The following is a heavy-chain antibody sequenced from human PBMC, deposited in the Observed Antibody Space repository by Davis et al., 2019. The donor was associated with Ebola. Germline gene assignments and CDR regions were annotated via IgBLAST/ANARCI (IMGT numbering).Heavy chain of an antibody. CDR3: ARVAPPDYYYYMDV. Sequence: PGGSLRLSCAASGFTFSSYSMNWVRQAPGKGLEWVSFISMSSSYIYYRDSVKGRFTISRDNAKNSLFLQMNNLRAEDTAVYFCARVAPPDYYYYMDVWGEGTTVTVSS. CDR1: GFTFSSYS. V-gene: IGHV3-21*03. CDR2: ISMSSSYI. J-gene: IGHJ6*03.